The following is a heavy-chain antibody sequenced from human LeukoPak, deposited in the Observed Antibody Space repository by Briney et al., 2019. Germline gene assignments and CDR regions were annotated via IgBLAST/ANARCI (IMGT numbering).Heavy chain of an antibody. CDR1: EFTFSKFG. CDR3: ARARRGYSYVIDY. CDR2: ILYDGSNK. V-gene: IGHV3-30*02. Sequence: QPGGSLRLSCAASEFTFSKFGMHWVRQAPGQGLEWVAFILYDGSNKYYADSVKGRFTISRDNSKNTLYLQMNSLRAEDTAVYYCARARRGYSYVIDYWGQGTLVTVSS. D-gene: IGHD5-18*01. J-gene: IGHJ4*02.